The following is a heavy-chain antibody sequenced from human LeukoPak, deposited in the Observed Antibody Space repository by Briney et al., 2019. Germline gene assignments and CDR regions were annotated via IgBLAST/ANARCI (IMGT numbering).Heavy chain of an antibody. Sequence: GGSLRLSCAASGFTFSSYGMHWVRQAPGKGLEWVAFIRYDGSNKYYADSVKGRFTISRDNSKNTLYLQMNSLRAEDTAVYYCASPNLVGATDYYYYGMDVWGQGTTVTVSS. V-gene: IGHV3-30*02. CDR3: ASPNLVGATDYYYYGMDV. J-gene: IGHJ6*02. CDR1: GFTFSSYG. D-gene: IGHD1-26*01. CDR2: IRYDGSNK.